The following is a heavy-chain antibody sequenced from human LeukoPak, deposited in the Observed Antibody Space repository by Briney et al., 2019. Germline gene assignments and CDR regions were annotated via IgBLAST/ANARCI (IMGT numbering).Heavy chain of an antibody. J-gene: IGHJ4*02. CDR1: GGSFSGYY. D-gene: IGHD3-10*01. CDR3: ARGRFGELLSLFFDY. CDR2: INHSGST. Sequence: TTSETLSLTCAVYGGSFSGYYWSWIRQPPGKGLEWIGEINHSGSTNYNPSLKSRVTISVDTSKNQFSLKLSSVTAADTAVYYCARGRFGELLSLFFDYWGQGTLVTDSS. V-gene: IGHV4-34*01.